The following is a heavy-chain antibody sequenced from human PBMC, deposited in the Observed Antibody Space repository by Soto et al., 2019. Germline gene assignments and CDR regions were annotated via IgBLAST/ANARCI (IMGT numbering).Heavy chain of an antibody. CDR3: AKKYPGSRPFDY. CDR2: IGTNGDT. D-gene: IGHD2-2*01. Sequence: PGGSLRLSCAASGFTFTNYAMDWVRQAPGKGLEWVSAIGTNGDTYYADSVKGRFTITRDNFKTTLYLQMNSLSAEDTTLYFCAKKYPGSRPFDYWGHGTLVTVSS. CDR1: GFTFTNYA. J-gene: IGHJ4*01. V-gene: IGHV3-23*01.